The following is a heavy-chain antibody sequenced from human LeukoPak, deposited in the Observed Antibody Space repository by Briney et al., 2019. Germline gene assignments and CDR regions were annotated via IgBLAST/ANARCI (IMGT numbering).Heavy chain of an antibody. V-gene: IGHV3-30*02. CDR1: GFRFSDFG. D-gene: IGHD1-26*01. J-gene: IGHJ3*01. CDR2: IRSEENRF. CDR3: ARGAGTSYGTDTFDL. Sequence: GGSLSPSWDAAGFRFSDFGLHWVRQAPGKGMEWVAFIRSEENRFYYLPSLRGRFTISRHNSKNTLFLQMSSMRHEDTALYYCARGAGTSYGTDTFDLWGQGTMVTVSS.